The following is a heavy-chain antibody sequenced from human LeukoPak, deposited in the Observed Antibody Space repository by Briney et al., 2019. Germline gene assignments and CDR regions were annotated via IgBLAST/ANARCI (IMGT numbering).Heavy chain of an antibody. J-gene: IGHJ4*02. Sequence: GGSLRLSCAASGFNNVWMSWVRQAPGKGLEWVGRIKSKTEDGTTDYAAPVKGRFTISRDDSKNTLYLQMNGLKTEDTAVYYCTSEHQGGFDNWGQGTLVTVSS. D-gene: IGHD1-26*01. CDR3: TSEHQGGFDN. CDR2: IKSKTEDGTT. CDR1: GFNNVW. V-gene: IGHV3-15*01.